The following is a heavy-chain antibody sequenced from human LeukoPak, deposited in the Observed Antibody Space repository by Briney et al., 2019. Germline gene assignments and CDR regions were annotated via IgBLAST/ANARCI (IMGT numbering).Heavy chain of an antibody. J-gene: IGHJ4*02. Sequence: ASVKVSCKASGGTFSSYAISWVRQAPGQGLEWMGGIIPIFGTATYAQKSQGRVTIAADESSSTAYMGLSSLRSEDTAVYYCARTSCEYCSSTSSYCGGDCHQGYWGQGTLVTVSS. V-gene: IGHV1-69*13. D-gene: IGHD2-2*01. CDR3: ARTSCEYCSSTSSYCGGDCHQGY. CDR1: GGTFSSYA. CDR2: IIPIFGTA.